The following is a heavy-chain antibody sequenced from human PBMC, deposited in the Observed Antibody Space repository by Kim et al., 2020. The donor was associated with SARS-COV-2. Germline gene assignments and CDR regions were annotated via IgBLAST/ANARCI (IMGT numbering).Heavy chain of an antibody. CDR1: GFTFSSYA. J-gene: IGHJ6*02. CDR3: AKDGEQLVSYYYYGMDV. Sequence: GGSLRLSCAASGFTFSSYAMSWVRQAPGKGLEWVSAISGSGGSTYYADSVKGRFTISRDNSKNTLYLQMNSLRAEDTAVYYCAKDGEQLVSYYYYGMDVWGQGTTVTVSS. V-gene: IGHV3-23*01. CDR2: ISGSGGST. D-gene: IGHD6-13*01.